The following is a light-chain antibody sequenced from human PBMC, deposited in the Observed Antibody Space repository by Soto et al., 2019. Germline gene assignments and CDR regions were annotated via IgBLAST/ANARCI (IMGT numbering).Light chain of an antibody. Sequence: EIVLTQSPGTLSLSPGEGATLSCRASQSVRNNYLAWYQQKPGQAPRLLISGASSRATGVPDRFSGSGSGTYFTLTISRLEYEDFAVYYCQRYGSSPPHTFGQGTRLE. J-gene: IGKJ2*01. CDR3: QRYGSSPPHT. CDR2: GAS. V-gene: IGKV3-20*01. CDR1: QSVRNNY.